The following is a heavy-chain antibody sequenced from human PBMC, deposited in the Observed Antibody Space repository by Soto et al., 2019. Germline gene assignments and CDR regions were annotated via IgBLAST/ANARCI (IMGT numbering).Heavy chain of an antibody. CDR2: ISGSGGST. D-gene: IGHD2-2*03. J-gene: IGHJ4*02. Sequence: GGSLRLSCAASGFTFSSYAMSWVRQAPGKGLEWVSAISGSGGSTYYADSVKGRFTISRDNSKNTVSLHMNSLRAEDTALYYFAKDRPRSTPGYFFDYRGRGPPVPVSS. CDR1: GFTFSSYA. V-gene: IGHV3-23*01. CDR3: AKDRPRSTPGYFFDY.